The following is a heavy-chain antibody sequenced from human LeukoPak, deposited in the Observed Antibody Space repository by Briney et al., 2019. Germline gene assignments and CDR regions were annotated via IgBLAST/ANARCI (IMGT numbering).Heavy chain of an antibody. CDR3: ARESFSGSGGLNWFAP. CDR1: GYTFTGYY. D-gene: IGHD3-10*01. CDR2: LNPDTGST. V-gene: IGHV1-2*02. Sequence: GASVQVSCKASGYTFTGYYIHWVRQAPGQGLEWMGGLNPDTGSTNYAQKFQARVITTRDTSINTAYMELRRLRYDDTAMYFCARESFSGSGGLNWFAPWGQGTLVTVSA. J-gene: IGHJ5*02.